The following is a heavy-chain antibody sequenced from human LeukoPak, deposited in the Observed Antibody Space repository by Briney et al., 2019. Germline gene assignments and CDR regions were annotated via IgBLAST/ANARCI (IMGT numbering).Heavy chain of an antibody. CDR3: ARGRRQGYCSSTSCPSLFDY. Sequence: SETLSLTCAVYGGSFSGYYWSWIRQPPGKGLEWIGEINHSGSTNYSPSLKSRVTISVDTSKNQFSLKLSSVTAADTAVYYCARGRRQGYCSSTSCPSLFDYWGQGTLVTVSS. D-gene: IGHD2-2*01. CDR2: INHSGST. V-gene: IGHV4-34*01. CDR1: GGSFSGYY. J-gene: IGHJ4*02.